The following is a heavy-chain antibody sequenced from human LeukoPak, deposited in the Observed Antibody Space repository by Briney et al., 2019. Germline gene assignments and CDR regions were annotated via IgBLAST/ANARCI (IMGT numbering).Heavy chain of an antibody. CDR2: TYYTGST. J-gene: IGHJ4*02. V-gene: IGHV4-39*01. CDR1: GGSVSSSLNY. CDR3: ARLTKGRYFDYIFDY. D-gene: IGHD3-9*01. Sequence: SETLSLTCTVSGGSVSSSLNYWGGIRQPPGKGLEWIGNTYYTGSTYSNPTLESRLTMSVDTSKNQFSLKLSSVTAADTAVYYCARLTKGRYFDYIFDYWGQGTLLTVSS.